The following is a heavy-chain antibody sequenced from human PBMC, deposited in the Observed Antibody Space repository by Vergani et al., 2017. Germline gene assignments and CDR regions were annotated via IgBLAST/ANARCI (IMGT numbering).Heavy chain of an antibody. CDR1: GGSISSGSYY. V-gene: IGHV4-61*02. CDR3: AREAYYYDRSGPHDAFDI. D-gene: IGHD3-22*01. CDR2: IYTSGST. J-gene: IGHJ3*02. Sequence: QVQLQESGPGLVKPSQTLSLTCTVSGGSISSGSYYWSWIRQPAGKGLEWIGRIYTSGSTNYNPSLKSRVTISVDTTKNQFSLKLSSVTAADTAVYYWAREAYYYDRSGPHDAFDIWGQGTMVTVSS.